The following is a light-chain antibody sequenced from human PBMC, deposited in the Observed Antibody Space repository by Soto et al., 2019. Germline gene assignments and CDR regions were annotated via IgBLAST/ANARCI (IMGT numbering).Light chain of an antibody. V-gene: IGKV3-15*01. CDR2: GAS. Sequence: EIVMTQSPATLSVSPGERATLSCRDSQSVSSNLAWYQQKPGQAPRLLIYGASTRPTGIPARFSGSGSGTEFTLTISSLQSEDVAVYYCQQYNNWPPLTFGGGTKVEIK. J-gene: IGKJ4*01. CDR1: QSVSSN. CDR3: QQYNNWPPLT.